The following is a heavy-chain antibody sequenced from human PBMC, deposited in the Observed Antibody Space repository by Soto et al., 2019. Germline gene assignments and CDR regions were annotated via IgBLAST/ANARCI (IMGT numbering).Heavy chain of an antibody. Sequence: EEQLLDSGGGLAQPGGSLRLSCAASGFTFRGYAMSWVRQAPGKGPEWVSGISGSGDSTYHAKSVKGRFIISRDNSKNTLYLEINSLRAEDTAVYYCAKAYGASHSPFDCWGQGTLVAVSS. J-gene: IGHJ4*02. CDR3: AKAYGASHSPFDC. CDR2: ISGSGDST. D-gene: IGHD2-21*01. CDR1: GFTFRGYA. V-gene: IGHV3-23*01.